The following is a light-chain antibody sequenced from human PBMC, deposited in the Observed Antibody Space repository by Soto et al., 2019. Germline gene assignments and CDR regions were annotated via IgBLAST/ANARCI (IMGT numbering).Light chain of an antibody. Sequence: QSALAQPRSVSGSPGQLLTISCTGTSSDVDDYRYVSWYQQYPGKAPKLVIHDGNKRPSGVPDRFSGSNSGNTASLTISGLQAEDEADYYCCSYVTTPEIFGTGTKVTVL. CDR3: CSYVTTPEI. J-gene: IGLJ1*01. CDR1: SSDVDDYRY. CDR2: DGN. V-gene: IGLV2-11*01.